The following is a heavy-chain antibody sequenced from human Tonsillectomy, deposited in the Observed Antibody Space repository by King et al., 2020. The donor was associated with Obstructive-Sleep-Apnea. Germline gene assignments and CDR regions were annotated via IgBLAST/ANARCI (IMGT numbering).Heavy chain of an antibody. J-gene: IGHJ6*02. D-gene: IGHD2-15*01. V-gene: IGHV4-59*08. CDR3: ARHEGIGYYYYGLDV. Sequence: VQLQESGPGLVKPSETLSLTCIVSGDSISSYYWSWIRQPPGKGLEWIGYIYYSGNTIYNPSLKSRVTMSVDTSKNQFSLKLSSVTAADTAVYYCARHEGIGYYYYGLDVWGQGTTVTVSS. CDR2: IYYSGNT. CDR1: GDSISSYY.